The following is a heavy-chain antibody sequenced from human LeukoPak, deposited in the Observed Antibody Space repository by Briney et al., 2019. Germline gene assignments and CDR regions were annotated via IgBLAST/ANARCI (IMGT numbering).Heavy chain of an antibody. J-gene: IGHJ4*02. Sequence: GGSLRLSCAASGFTFSTYAMNWVRQAPGKGLEWVSSITGSGSSTYYADSVKGRFTTSRDNSKNTLYLQMNSLRAEDTAVYYCAKDLGYYDSSGNWGQGTLVTVSS. D-gene: IGHD3-22*01. CDR2: ITGSGSST. CDR3: AKDLGYYDSSGN. CDR1: GFTFSTYA. V-gene: IGHV3-23*01.